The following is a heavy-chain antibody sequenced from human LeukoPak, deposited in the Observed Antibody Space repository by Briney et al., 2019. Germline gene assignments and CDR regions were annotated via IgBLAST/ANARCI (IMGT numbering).Heavy chain of an antibody. Sequence: GGSLRLSCAASGFTFSRYWMNWVRQAPGKGLQWVANIKEDGSDKYYVDSVKGRFTIPRDNAKNSLYLQMNSLRVEDTAVYYCARALNSGSYAPADYWGQGTLVTVSS. J-gene: IGHJ4*02. CDR2: IKEDGSDK. V-gene: IGHV3-7*01. CDR1: GFTFSRYW. CDR3: ARALNSGSYAPADY. D-gene: IGHD1-26*01.